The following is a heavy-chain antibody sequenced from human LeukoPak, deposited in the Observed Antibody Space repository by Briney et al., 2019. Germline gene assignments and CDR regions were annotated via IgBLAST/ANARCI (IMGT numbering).Heavy chain of an antibody. CDR3: ARVHSVVVPAAIAY. D-gene: IGHD2-2*01. Sequence: ASVKVSSKTSGYTFTSYGISWVRRAPGQGLEWMGWISAYNGNTNYAQKLQGRVTMTTDTSTSTAYMELRSLRSDDTAVYYCARVHSVVVPAAIAYWGQGTLVTVSS. V-gene: IGHV1-18*01. CDR1: GYTFTSYG. CDR2: ISAYNGNT. J-gene: IGHJ4*02.